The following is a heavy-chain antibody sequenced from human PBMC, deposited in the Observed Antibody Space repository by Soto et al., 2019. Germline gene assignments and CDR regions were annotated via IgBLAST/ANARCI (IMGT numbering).Heavy chain of an antibody. Sequence: QITLKESGPTLVKPTQTLTLTCTFSGFSLTTARVGVGWIRQPPGEALEWLAVIYWDDSKTYRPSLESRLTSTKDTSKNQVALTLTNMDSLDTATYYCAHAYGGRSLYWGQGTRVTVSS. CDR3: AHAYGGRSLY. V-gene: IGHV2-5*02. J-gene: IGHJ4*02. CDR1: GFSLTTARVG. CDR2: IYWDDSK. D-gene: IGHD1-26*01.